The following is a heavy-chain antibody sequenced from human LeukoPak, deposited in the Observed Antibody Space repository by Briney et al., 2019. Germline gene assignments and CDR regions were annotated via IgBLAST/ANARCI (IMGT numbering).Heavy chain of an antibody. V-gene: IGHV1-46*01. CDR2: INPSGGST. D-gene: IGHD2-2*01. Sequence: ASVKVSCKASGYTFTSYYMHWVRQAPGQGLEWMGIINPSGGSTSYAQKFQGRVTMTRDTSTSTVYMELSSLRSEDTAVYYCAAVVVSYYYGMDVWGQGTTVTVSS. CDR1: GYTFTSYY. CDR3: AAVVVSYYYGMDV. J-gene: IGHJ6*02.